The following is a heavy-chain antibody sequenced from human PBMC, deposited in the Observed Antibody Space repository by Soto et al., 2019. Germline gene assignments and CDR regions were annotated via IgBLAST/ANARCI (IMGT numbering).Heavy chain of an antibody. Sequence: EVQLLESGGGLVQPGGSLRLSCVASGFTLSTYAMSWVRQAPGKGLEWVSGITGSGGSTYYAASVKGRFTISRDNSKSTVSLHMNGLRGEATAVYCCVTRRGIAAGAFDIWGQGRMVAVSS. CDR1: GFTLSTYA. CDR3: VTRRGIAAGAFDI. V-gene: IGHV3-23*01. D-gene: IGHD6-13*01. J-gene: IGHJ3*02. CDR2: ITGSGGST.